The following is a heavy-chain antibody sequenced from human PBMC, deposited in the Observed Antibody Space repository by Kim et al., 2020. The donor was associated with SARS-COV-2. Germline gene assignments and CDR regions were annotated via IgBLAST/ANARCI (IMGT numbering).Heavy chain of an antibody. CDR2: INHSGST. J-gene: IGHJ4*02. Sequence: SETLSLTCAVYGGSFSGYYWSWIRPPPGKGLEWIGEINHSGSTNYNPSLKSRVTISVDTSKNQFSLKLSSVTAADTAVYYCAMTALRYFDWLLPDYYFDYWGQGTLVTVSS. V-gene: IGHV4-34*01. CDR1: GGSFSGYY. CDR3: AMTALRYFDWLLPDYYFDY. D-gene: IGHD3-9*01.